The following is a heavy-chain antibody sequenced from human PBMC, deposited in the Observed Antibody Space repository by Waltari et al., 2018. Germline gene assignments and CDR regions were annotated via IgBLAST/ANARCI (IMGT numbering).Heavy chain of an antibody. D-gene: IGHD6-13*01. CDR2: IYYSGST. J-gene: IGHJ4*02. V-gene: IGHV4-59*01. CDR1: GGSISSYY. Sequence: QVQLQESGPGLVKPSETLSLTCTVSGGSISSYYWSWIRQPPGKGLEWIGYIYYSGSTNYNPSLKSRVTISVDTSKNQFSLKLSSVTAADTAVYYCAGVPGGDIAAAGTPFDYWGQGTLVTVSS. CDR3: AGVPGGDIAAAGTPFDY.